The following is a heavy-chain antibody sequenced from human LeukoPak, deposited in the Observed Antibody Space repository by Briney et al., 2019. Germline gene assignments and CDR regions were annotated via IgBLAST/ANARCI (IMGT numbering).Heavy chain of an antibody. V-gene: IGHV1-46*01. J-gene: IGHJ6*02. D-gene: IGHD4-17*01. CDR2: INPSDGGT. Sequence: ASVRVSCKASGYTFTDYYLHWVRQAPGHGLEWMAIINPSDGGTYYEQKLQGRVTVTRDTSTSTVYMELSSLRSEDTAVYYCARDTRTMTAVTRGQHYYYGLDVWGQGTTVTVSS. CDR1: GYTFTDYY. CDR3: ARDTRTMTAVTRGQHYYYGLDV.